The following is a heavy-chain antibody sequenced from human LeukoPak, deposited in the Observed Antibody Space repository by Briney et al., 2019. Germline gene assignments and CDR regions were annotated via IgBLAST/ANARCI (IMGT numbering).Heavy chain of an antibody. J-gene: IGHJ4*02. CDR1: GFTFSSYG. CDR2: INSDGSST. V-gene: IGHV3-74*01. Sequence: GGSLRLSCAASGFTFSSYGMHWVRQAPGKGLVWVSRINSDGSSTSYADSVKGRFTISRDNAKNTLYLQMNSLRAEDTAVYYCATLGGGHSLDYWGQGTLVTVSS. CDR3: ATLGGGHSLDY. D-gene: IGHD5-18*01.